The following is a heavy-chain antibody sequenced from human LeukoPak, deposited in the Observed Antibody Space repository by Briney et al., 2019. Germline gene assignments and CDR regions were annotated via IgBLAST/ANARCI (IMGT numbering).Heavy chain of an antibody. CDR3: ARVSQGSLDY. CDR2: IYYSGSI. Sequence: SETLSLTCTVSGGSISSGGYYWSWIRQHPGKGLEWIGYIYYSGSIYYNPSLKSRVTISVDTSKNQFSLKLSSVTAADTAVYYCARVSQGSLDYWGQGTLVTVSS. J-gene: IGHJ4*02. V-gene: IGHV4-31*03. CDR1: GGSISSGGYY.